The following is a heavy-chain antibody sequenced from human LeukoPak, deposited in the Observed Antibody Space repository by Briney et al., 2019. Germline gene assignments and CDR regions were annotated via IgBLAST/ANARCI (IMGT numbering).Heavy chain of an antibody. J-gene: IGHJ3*02. CDR2: IYSGGST. CDR1: GFTVSSNY. CDR3: ASSQWELRPEGAFDI. Sequence: PGGSLRLSCAASGFTVSSNYMSWVRQAPGKGLEWVSVIYSGGSTYYADSVKGRFTISRDNSKNTLYLQMNSLRAEDTAVYYCASSQWELRPEGAFDIWGQGTMVTVSS. D-gene: IGHD1-26*01. V-gene: IGHV3-66*01.